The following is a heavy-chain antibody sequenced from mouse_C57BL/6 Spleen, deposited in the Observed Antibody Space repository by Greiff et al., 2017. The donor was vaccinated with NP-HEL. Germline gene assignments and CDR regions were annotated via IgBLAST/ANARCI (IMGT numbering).Heavy chain of an antibody. CDR1: GFTFSDYG. J-gene: IGHJ4*01. Sequence: EVQRVESGGGLVKPGGSLKLSCAASGFTFSDYGMHWVRQAPEKGLEWVAYISSGSSTIYYADTVKGRFTISRDNAKNTLFLQMTSLRSEDTAMYYCARWGTSIAMDYWGQGTSVTVSS. CDR3: ARWGTSIAMDY. V-gene: IGHV5-17*01. D-gene: IGHD3-3*01. CDR2: ISSGSSTI.